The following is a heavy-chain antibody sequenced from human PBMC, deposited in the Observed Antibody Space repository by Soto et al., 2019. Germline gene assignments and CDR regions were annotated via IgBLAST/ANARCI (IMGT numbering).Heavy chain of an antibody. J-gene: IGHJ6*02. CDR3: ARVRSGTYFGVYYNGMDV. CDR1: GGTFSNYA. Sequence: QVQLVQSASEVKKPGSSAKVSCKASGGTFSNYAFSWVRQAPGQGLEWMGGIIPMIGTANYAEKFQGRVTITVDESMSTVYMELSRLRSEDTALYYCARVRSGTYFGVYYNGMDVWGQGTAVTVSS. D-gene: IGHD1-26*01. CDR2: IIPMIGTA. V-gene: IGHV1-69*01.